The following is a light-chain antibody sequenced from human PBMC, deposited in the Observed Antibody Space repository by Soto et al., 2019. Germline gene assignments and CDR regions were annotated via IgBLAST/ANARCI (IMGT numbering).Light chain of an antibody. V-gene: IGKV1-39*01. Sequence: DIQMTQSPSSLSASVGDRVTITCRASQTISTYLNWYQQNPGKAPKLLIYAASSLQSGVPSRFSGSGSGTDFTLTSSSLQPEDFETYYWQQSTCIPYTFGQGTKLEIK. CDR2: AAS. CDR1: QTISTY. CDR3: QQSTCIPYT. J-gene: IGKJ2*01.